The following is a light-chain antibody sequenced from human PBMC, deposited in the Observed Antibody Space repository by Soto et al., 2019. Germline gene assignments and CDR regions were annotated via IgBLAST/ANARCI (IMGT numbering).Light chain of an antibody. CDR2: DAS. CDR3: QQNGSYPFT. V-gene: IGKV1-5*01. Sequence: DIQMTQSPSTLSASVGDRVTITCRASQNIFTWLAWYQHKPGKAPKLLMYDASILESGVPSRFSGSGSGTQFTLTISSLQSDDFGTYYCQQNGSYPFTFGPGTKVDIK. J-gene: IGKJ3*01. CDR1: QNIFTW.